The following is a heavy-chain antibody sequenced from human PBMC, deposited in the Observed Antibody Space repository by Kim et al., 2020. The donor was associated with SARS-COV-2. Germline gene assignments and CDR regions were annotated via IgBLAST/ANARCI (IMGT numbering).Heavy chain of an antibody. CDR1: GYTFTGYY. CDR3: ARDEGGGSSSWYYVY. V-gene: IGHV1-2*02. J-gene: IGHJ4*02. CDR2: INPNSGGT. Sequence: ASVKVSCKASGYTFTGYYMHWVRQAPGQGLEWMGWINPNSGGTNYAQKFQGRVTMTRDTSISTAYMELSRLRSDDTAVYYCARDEGGGSSSWYYVYWGQGTLVTVSS. D-gene: IGHD6-13*01.